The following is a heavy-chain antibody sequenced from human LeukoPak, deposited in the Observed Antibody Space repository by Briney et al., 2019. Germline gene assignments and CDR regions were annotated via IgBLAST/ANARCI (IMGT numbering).Heavy chain of an antibody. CDR1: GYTFTTYK. CDR3: AKDGGTYSADY. Sequence: ASVNVSCTASGYTFTTYKMHWVRQAPGQGLEWMGILNPSGSGTRNAQKFQGRVTMTRDTSTSTVYMELSSLRSEDTAVYYCAKDGGTYSADYWGQGTLVTVSS. D-gene: IGHD1-26*01. J-gene: IGHJ4*02. CDR2: LNPSGSGT. V-gene: IGHV1-46*01.